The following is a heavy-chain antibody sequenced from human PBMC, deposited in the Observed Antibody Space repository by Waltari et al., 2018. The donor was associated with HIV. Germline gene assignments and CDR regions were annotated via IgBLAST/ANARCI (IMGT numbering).Heavy chain of an antibody. CDR3: AGEFNWDIIVAPGPSRTAWFDP. CDR2: INPNRGYT. CDR1: GYPFSDYY. D-gene: IGHD2-2*01. V-gene: IGHV1-2*02. J-gene: IGHJ5*02. Sequence: QVQLVQSGAALKKPGAPVKVFCKFSGYPFSDYYLPWVRQAPGQGLEWMGWINPNRGYTIYAQKFLGRATMTRDTAINTAYLELSGLRSDYTAMYYCAGEFNWDIIVAPGPSRTAWFDPWCQGTLVTVSS.